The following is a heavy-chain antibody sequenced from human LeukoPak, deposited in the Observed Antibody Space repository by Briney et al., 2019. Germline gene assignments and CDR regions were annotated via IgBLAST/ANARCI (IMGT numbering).Heavy chain of an antibody. J-gene: IGHJ4*02. CDR2: ISYDGSNK. CDR3: VREGVYSYGPFDY. Sequence: GGSLRLSCAASGFTFSSYAMHWVRQAPGKGLEWVTVISYDGSNKYYADSVKGRFTISRDNSKNTLYLQVNSLRAEDTAVYYCVREGVYSYGPFDYWGQGTLVTVPS. D-gene: IGHD5-18*01. V-gene: IGHV3-30*04. CDR1: GFTFSSYA.